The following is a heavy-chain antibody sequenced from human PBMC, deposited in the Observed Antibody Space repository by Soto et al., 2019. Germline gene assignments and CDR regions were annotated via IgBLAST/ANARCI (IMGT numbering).Heavy chain of an antibody. D-gene: IGHD3-10*01. V-gene: IGHV4-39*01. CDR1: GGSISSSSYY. CDR2: IYYSGST. J-gene: IGHJ5*02. CDR3: ATHYGSGSYYNWFDP. Sequence: SETLSLTCTVSGGSISSSSYYWGWIRKPPGKGLEWIGSIYYSGSTYYNPSLKSRVTISVDTSKNQFSLKLSSVTAADTAVYYCATHYGSGSYYNWFDPWGQGTLVTVSS.